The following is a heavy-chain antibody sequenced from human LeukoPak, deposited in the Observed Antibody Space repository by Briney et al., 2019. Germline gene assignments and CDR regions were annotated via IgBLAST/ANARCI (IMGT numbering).Heavy chain of an antibody. CDR2: IKTKPENYVT. D-gene: IGHD6-25*01. CDR3: IRRNIAASWCFDL. CDR1: GFTLSGSD. V-gene: IGHV3-73*01. Sequence: PGGSLRLSCAASGFTLSGSDVHWVRQASGKGLEWIGRIKTKPENYVTAYVESVKGRFTISRDDSKNTAYLQMNSLKTEDTAVYYCIRRNIAASWCFDLWGRGTLVTVSS. J-gene: IGHJ2*01.